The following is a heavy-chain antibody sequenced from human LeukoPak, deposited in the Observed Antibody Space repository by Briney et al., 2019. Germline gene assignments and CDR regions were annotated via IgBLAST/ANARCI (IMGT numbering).Heavy chain of an antibody. Sequence: SETLSLTCAVYGGSFSGYYWRWIGQPPGKGLEWIGQMNHSGSTNYNPSLKSRVTISVDTSKNQFSLKLSSVTAADTAVYYCARGWSGYWGQGTLVTVSS. V-gene: IGHV4-34*01. CDR2: MNHSGST. J-gene: IGHJ4*02. CDR1: GGSFSGYY. CDR3: ARGWSGY. D-gene: IGHD2-8*02.